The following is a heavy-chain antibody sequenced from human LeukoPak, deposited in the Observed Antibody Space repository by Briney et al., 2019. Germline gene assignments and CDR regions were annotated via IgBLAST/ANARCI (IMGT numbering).Heavy chain of an antibody. V-gene: IGHV3-15*01. CDR3: TTREVGATIDI. CDR1: GFTFSSYG. CDR2: IKSKTDGGTT. D-gene: IGHD1-26*01. Sequence: PGGSLRLSCAASGFTFSSYGMTWVRQAPGKGLEWVGRIKSKTDGGTTDYAAPVKGRFTISRDDSKNTLYLQMNSLKTEDTAVYYCTTREVGATIDIWGQGTMVTVSS. J-gene: IGHJ3*02.